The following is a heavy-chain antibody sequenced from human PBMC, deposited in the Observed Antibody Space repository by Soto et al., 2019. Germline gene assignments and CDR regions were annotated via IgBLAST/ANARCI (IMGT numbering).Heavy chain of an antibody. CDR3: ARDARKYYDYIWGIFRYRKAPGYYFDY. V-gene: IGHV3-7*01. CDR1: GFTFSSYW. D-gene: IGHD3-16*02. J-gene: IGHJ4*02. CDR2: IKQDGSEK. Sequence: GGSLRLSCAASGFTFSSYWMSWVRQAPGKGLEWVANIKQDGSEKYYVDSVKGRFTISRDNAKNSLYLQMNSLRAEDTAVYYCARDARKYYDYIWGIFRYRKAPGYYFDYWGQRSLVTVSS.